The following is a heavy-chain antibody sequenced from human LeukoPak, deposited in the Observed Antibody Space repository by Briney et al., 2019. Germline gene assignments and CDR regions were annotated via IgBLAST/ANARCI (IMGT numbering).Heavy chain of an antibody. J-gene: IGHJ4*02. D-gene: IGHD6-19*01. CDR1: GYSFTNYW. Sequence: GESLKISCHGSGYSFTNYWNVWVRQMPGQGLEYMGIIHPGDSNTKYSPSFEGQVIISVDKSISTAYLQWSSLKASDSAIYYCARRRGDTVAGPDYWGQGTLVTVSS. CDR2: IHPGDSNT. V-gene: IGHV5-51*01. CDR3: ARRRGDTVAGPDY.